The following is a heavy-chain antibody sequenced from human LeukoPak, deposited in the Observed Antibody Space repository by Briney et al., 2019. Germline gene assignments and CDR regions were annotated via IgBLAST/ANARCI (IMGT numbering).Heavy chain of an antibody. CDR2: IYHNGNT. CDR3: ARLGYSYGIDS. V-gene: IGHV4-38-2*02. J-gene: IGHJ4*02. CDR1: GYSISSGYY. D-gene: IGHD5-18*01. Sequence: SETLSLTCTVSGYSISSGYYWGWIRQPPGKGLEWIGNIYHNGNTYYNPSLKSRVTISVDTSKSQISLKLRSVAATDTAIYYCARLGYSYGIDSWGQGTLVTVSS.